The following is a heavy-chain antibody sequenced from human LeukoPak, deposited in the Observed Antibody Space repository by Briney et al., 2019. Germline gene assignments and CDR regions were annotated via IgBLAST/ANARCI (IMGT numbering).Heavy chain of an antibody. D-gene: IGHD5-24*01. CDR3: ARHRDGYNPFDY. CDR1: GYSSTNYW. CDR2: IYPFNSDT. J-gene: IGHJ4*02. Sequence: GESLKISCKGSGYSSTNYWIGWVRQIPGKDLEWMGIIYPFNSDTRYSPSFQGQVTISADESINTAYLQWGSLKASDTAIYYCARHRDGYNPFDYWGQGTLVTVSS. V-gene: IGHV5-51*01.